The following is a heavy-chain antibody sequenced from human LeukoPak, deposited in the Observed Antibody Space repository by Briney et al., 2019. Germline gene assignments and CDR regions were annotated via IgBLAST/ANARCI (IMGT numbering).Heavy chain of an antibody. D-gene: IGHD1-1*01. CDR3: AREANWKGFDP. Sequence: SETLSLTCTVSGGSISDYHWNWIRQPPGKGLEWIGYIYHSGSTNYNPSLQSRVTISVDTSKNQFSLNLNSVTAADTAVYYCAREANWKGFDPWGQGTLVTVSS. CDR2: IYHSGST. J-gene: IGHJ5*02. V-gene: IGHV4-59*01. CDR1: GGSISDYH.